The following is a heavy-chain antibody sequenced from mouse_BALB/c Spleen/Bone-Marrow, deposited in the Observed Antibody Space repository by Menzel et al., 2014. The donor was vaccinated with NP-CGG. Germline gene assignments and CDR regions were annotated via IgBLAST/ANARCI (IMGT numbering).Heavy chain of an antibody. J-gene: IGHJ4*01. Sequence: QVQLQQSGLELVRPGVSVKISCKGSGYTFTDYAIHWVKQSPAKSLEWIGVISTYSGNTKYNQKFKEKATMTVDKSSSTAYMELARLTSEDSAIYYCARRTTGYAMDYWGQGTSVTISS. CDR2: ISTYSGNT. CDR3: ARRTTGYAMDY. CDR1: GYTFTDYA. V-gene: IGHV1-67*01.